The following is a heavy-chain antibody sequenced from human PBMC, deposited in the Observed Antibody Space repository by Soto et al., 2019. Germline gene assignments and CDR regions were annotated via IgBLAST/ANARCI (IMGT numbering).Heavy chain of an antibody. CDR1: GFTFSNYA. D-gene: IGHD3-10*01. J-gene: IGHJ4*02. CDR3: AKGSSTARPYSFDY. CDR2: ITGSGGST. Sequence: GSLRLSCAASGFTFSNYAMSWVRQAPGKGLEWISAITGSGGSTYHADSVKDRLSISRDNAKNTLFLHMNSLRAEDTAVYYCAKGSSTARPYSFDYWGQGTLVTVSS. V-gene: IGHV3-23*01.